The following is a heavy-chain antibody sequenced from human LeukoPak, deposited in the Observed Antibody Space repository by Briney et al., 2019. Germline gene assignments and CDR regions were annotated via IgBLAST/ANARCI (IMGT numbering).Heavy chain of an antibody. J-gene: IGHJ4*02. V-gene: IGHV3-74*01. CDR2: INREGSGT. CDR3: ARVSNRDGSTCDY. CDR1: GFTFSSYW. D-gene: IGHD5-24*01. Sequence: GGSLRLSCAASGFTFSSYWLHWVRQRPGKGLVWVSRINREGSGTNYADSVKGRFTISRDNARNTLYLQMNSLRVEDTAVYYCARVSNRDGSTCDYWGQGTLVTVSS.